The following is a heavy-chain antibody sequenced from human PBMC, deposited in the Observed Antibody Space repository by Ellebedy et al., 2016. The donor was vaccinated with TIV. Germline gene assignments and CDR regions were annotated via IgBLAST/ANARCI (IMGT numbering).Heavy chain of an antibody. CDR3: AKDVKVGVTPYFDY. D-gene: IGHD1-26*01. V-gene: IGHV3-30*18. J-gene: IGHJ4*02. Sequence: GESLKISCVASGFTFNTYGMHWVRQAPGKGLECVTVISFDGNNKYYADSVKGRFTISRDNSKNTLYLQMHSLRAEDTALYYCAKDVKVGVTPYFDYWGQGTLVTVSS. CDR2: ISFDGNNK. CDR1: GFTFNTYG.